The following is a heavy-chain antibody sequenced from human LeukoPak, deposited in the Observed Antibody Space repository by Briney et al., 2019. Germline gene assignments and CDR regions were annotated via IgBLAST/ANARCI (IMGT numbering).Heavy chain of an antibody. CDR2: TKQDGSEK. CDR1: GFTFRIYW. CDR3: ARDQDSSDSSYYYYYCMDV. D-gene: IGHD4-17*01. Sequence: GGSLRLSCEASGFTFRIYWMTWVRQAPGRGLEWVANTKQDGSEKYYVDPVKGRFTISRDNAKNSLYLQMNSLRAEDTAVYYCARDQDSSDSSYYYYYCMDVWGKGTTVTVSS. J-gene: IGHJ6*03. V-gene: IGHV3-7*01.